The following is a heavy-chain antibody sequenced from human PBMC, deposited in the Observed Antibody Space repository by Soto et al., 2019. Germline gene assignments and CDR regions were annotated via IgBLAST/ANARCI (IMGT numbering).Heavy chain of an antibody. Sequence: GGSLRLSCAASGFTVSSNYMSWVRQAPGKGLEWVSVIYSGGSTYYADSVKGRFTISRDNSKNTLYLQMNSLRADDTAVYYCARDNARGYYYYMDVWGKGTTVTVSS. CDR1: GFTVSSNY. J-gene: IGHJ6*03. D-gene: IGHD2-8*01. CDR3: ARDNARGYYYYMDV. CDR2: IYSGGST. V-gene: IGHV3-66*01.